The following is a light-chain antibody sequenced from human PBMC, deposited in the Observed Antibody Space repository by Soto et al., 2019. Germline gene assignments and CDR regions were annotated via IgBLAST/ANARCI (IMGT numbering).Light chain of an antibody. CDR2: GAS. J-gene: IGKJ4*01. CDR1: QSVGTN. Sequence: EVVMTQSPATQSVSPGERATLSCRASQSVGTNLAWYQQKPGQAPRLLTYGASTRATGIPARFSGSGSGTEFTLTISSLQSEDLAVYYCQQYNKWPPLTFGGGTKVEIK. CDR3: QQYNKWPPLT. V-gene: IGKV3-15*01.